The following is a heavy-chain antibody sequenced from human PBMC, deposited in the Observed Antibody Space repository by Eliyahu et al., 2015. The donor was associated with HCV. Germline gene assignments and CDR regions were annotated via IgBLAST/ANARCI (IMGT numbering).Heavy chain of an antibody. CDR2: IYYSGST. V-gene: IGHV4-59*01. CDR1: GGSISSYY. D-gene: IGHD1-26*01. CDR3: ARDGTGGP. J-gene: IGHJ5*02. Sequence: QVQLQESGPGLVKPSETLSLTCTVSGGSISSYYWSWIRQPPGKGLEWIGYIYYSGSTNYNPSLKSRVTISVDTSKNQFSLKLSSVTAADTAVYYCARDGTGGPWGQGTLVTVSS.